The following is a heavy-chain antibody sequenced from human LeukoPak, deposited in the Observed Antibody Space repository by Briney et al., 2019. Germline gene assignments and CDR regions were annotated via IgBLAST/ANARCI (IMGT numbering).Heavy chain of an antibody. D-gene: IGHD6-19*01. CDR3: SRASSTSYYDY. V-gene: IGHV4-39*07. J-gene: IGHJ4*02. CDR1: GGSISSSSYY. CDR2: IYYSGGT. Sequence: SETLSLTCTVSGGSISSSSYYWGWIRQPPGKGLEWIGSIYYSGGTYYNPSLKSRVTISVDTSENQFSLKLSSVTAADTALYYCSRASSTSYYDYWGQGTLVSVSS.